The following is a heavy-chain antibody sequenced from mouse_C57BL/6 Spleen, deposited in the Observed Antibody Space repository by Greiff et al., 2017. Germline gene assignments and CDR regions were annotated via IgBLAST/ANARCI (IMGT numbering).Heavy chain of an antibody. Sequence: QVQLQQPGPELVKPGASVKISCKASGYAFSSSWMNWVKQRPGTGLEWSGRSYPGDGDTNYNGKFKGKATLTADKSSSTAYMQLSSLTSEDSAVYFCARCGFPHAKDYWGHGTSVTVSS. CDR1: GYAFSSSW. CDR3: ARCGFPHAKDY. CDR2: SYPGDGDT. V-gene: IGHV1-82*01. J-gene: IGHJ4*01.